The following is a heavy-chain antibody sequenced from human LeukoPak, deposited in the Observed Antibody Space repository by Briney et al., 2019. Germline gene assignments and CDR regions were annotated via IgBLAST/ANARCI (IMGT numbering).Heavy chain of an antibody. CDR3: ARSIVVVPAAMEGEFDY. V-gene: IGHV1-3*01. CDR2: INAGNGNT. CDR1: GYTFTSYA. J-gene: IGHJ4*02. Sequence: ASVKVSCKASGYTFTSYAMHWVRQAPGQRLEWMGWINAGNGNTKYSQKFQGRVTITRDTSASTAYMELSSLRSEDTAAYYCARSIVVVPAAMEGEFDYWGQGTLVTVSS. D-gene: IGHD2-2*01.